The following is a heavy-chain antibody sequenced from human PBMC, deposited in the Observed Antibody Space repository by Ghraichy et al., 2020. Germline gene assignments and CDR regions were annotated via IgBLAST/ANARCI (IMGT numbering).Heavy chain of an antibody. CDR1: GGSFTGYH. V-gene: IGHV4-34*01. CDR2: MNHSGST. CDR3: ARGKKKSPRAITYYYNNGLDV. D-gene: IGHD3-9*01. J-gene: IGHJ6*01. Sequence: SETLSLTCAVYGGSFTGYHWSWIRLSPRKGLEWIGEMNHSGSTNYNASLRRRVTISVDKSKNQFSLKVTSVTAADTAIYYCARGKKKSPRAITYYYNNGLDVWGQGTTVTVSS.